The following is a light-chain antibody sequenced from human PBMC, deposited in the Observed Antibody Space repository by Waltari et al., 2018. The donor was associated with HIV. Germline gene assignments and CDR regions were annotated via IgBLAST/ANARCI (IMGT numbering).Light chain of an antibody. J-gene: IGLJ2*01. CDR3: QAWDSTTLV. CDR1: KLGYKY. Sequence: SYDVTQPLSVSVSPGQTATITCSGDKLGYKYTSWYQQKAGQSPVLVIYQDTQRPSDIPERFLGSNSGHTATLTISGTQPIDEADYYCQAWDSTTLVFGGGTKLTVL. CDR2: QDT. V-gene: IGLV3-1*01.